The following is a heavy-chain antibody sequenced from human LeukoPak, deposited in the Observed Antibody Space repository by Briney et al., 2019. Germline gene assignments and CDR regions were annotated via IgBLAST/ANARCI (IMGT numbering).Heavy chain of an antibody. CDR1: GGSISSEKYY. CDR3: ARAEGYYDSSGYYYLADAFDI. V-gene: IGHV4-39*07. Sequence: PSETLSLTCTVSGGSISSEKYYWGWIRQPPGKGLEWIGNIHYSGSTYYSPSLKSRVTISLDTSKNQFSLKLSSVTAADTAVYYCARAEGYYDSSGYYYLADAFDIWGQGTMVTVSS. CDR2: IHYSGST. D-gene: IGHD3-22*01. J-gene: IGHJ3*02.